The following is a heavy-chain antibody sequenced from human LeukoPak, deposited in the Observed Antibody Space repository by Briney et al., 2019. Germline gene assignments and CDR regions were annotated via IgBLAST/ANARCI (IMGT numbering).Heavy chain of an antibody. Sequence: KPSETLSLTCAVYGGSFSGYYWSWIRQPPGKGLEWIGEINHSGSTNYNPSLKSRVTISVDTSKNQFSLKLSSVTAADTAVYYCARFTPQGYGWGGYNRFDPWGQGTPVTVSS. J-gene: IGHJ5*02. CDR1: GGSFSGYY. V-gene: IGHV4-34*01. D-gene: IGHD3-16*01. CDR2: INHSGST. CDR3: ARFTPQGYGWGGYNRFDP.